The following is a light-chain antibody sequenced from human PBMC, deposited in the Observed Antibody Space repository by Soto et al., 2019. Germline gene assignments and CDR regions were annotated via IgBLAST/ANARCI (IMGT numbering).Light chain of an antibody. CDR2: LEGSGSY. CDR3: ETWDSNTRV. V-gene: IGLV4-60*03. CDR1: SGHSSYI. J-gene: IGLJ3*02. Sequence: QSVLTQSSSASASLGSSVRLTCILSSGHSSYIIAWHQQQPGKAPRYLMKLEGSGSYNKGSGVPDRFSGSSSGADRYLTISNLQSEDEADYYCETWDSNTRVFGGGTKRTVL.